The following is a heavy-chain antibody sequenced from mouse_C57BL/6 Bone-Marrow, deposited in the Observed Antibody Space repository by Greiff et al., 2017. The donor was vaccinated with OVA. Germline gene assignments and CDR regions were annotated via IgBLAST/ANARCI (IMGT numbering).Heavy chain of an antibody. CDR3: AKAEDFDY. Sequence: VQLQQPGAELVRPGTSVKLSCKASGYTFTSYWMHWVKQRPGQGLEWIGVIDPSDSYTNYNQKFKGKATLTVDTSSSTAYMQLSSLTSEDSAVYYCAKAEDFDYWGQGTTLTVSS. J-gene: IGHJ2*01. CDR1: GYTFTSYW. V-gene: IGHV1-59*01. CDR2: IDPSDSYT.